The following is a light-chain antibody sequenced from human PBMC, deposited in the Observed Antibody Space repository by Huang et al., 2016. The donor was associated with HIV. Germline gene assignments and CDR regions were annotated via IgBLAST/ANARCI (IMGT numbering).Light chain of an antibody. CDR3: QQYESWPPLT. V-gene: IGKV3-15*01. Sequence: EIVMTQSPDTLSVSPGGRATLSCRASQSVRDKLAWYQQKPGQAPRLLLHATSTSAAGVPARFSGSGSGTEFTLTISSLQSEECGVDDCQQYESWPPLTFGGGTKVEIK. CDR2: ATS. J-gene: IGKJ4*01. CDR1: QSVRDK.